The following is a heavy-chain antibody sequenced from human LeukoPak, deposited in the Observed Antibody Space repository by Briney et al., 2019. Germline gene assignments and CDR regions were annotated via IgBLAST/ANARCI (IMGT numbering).Heavy chain of an antibody. CDR3: ARDVRNYSDSSGYYLLDY. J-gene: IGHJ4*02. CDR2: IYRRGST. Sequence: SETLSLTCTVSGYSISSGYYWGWIRQSPGKGLEWIGNIYRRGSTHYNPSLKSRVTISMDTSKNQFSLRLSSVTAADTAVYYCARDVRNYSDSSGYYLLDYWGQGPWSPSPQ. CDR1: GYSISSGYY. D-gene: IGHD3-22*01. V-gene: IGHV4-38-2*02.